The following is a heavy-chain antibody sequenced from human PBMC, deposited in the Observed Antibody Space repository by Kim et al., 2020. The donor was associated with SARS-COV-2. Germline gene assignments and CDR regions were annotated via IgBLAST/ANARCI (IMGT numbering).Heavy chain of an antibody. CDR2: ISSNGADT. D-gene: IGHD2-2*01. CDR3: AREGRHCSGTACYLFDY. V-gene: IGHV3-64*02. J-gene: IGHJ4*02. Sequence: GGSLRLSCAVSGFIFDKYAMHWVRQTPGRRLEYVSAISSNGADTYYADSVKGRFIISRDNSKNTMYLQMGSLRAEDMAVYYCAREGRHCSGTACYLFDYWGQGTLVTVSS. CDR1: GFIFDKYA.